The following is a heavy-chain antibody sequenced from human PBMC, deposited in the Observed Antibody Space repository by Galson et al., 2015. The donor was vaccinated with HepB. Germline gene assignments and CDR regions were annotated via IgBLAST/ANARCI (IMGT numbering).Heavy chain of an antibody. J-gene: IGHJ4*02. V-gene: IGHV3-15*01. Sequence: SLRLSCAASGFTSNNAWMSWVRQAPGKGLEWVGRIKSKTDGGTTDYAAPVKGRFTISRDDSKNTLFLQMNSLKTEDTAVYYCTTYTSGYFIYWGQGTLVTVSS. CDR1: GFTSNNAW. D-gene: IGHD3-9*01. CDR3: TTYTSGYFIY. CDR2: IKSKTDGGTT.